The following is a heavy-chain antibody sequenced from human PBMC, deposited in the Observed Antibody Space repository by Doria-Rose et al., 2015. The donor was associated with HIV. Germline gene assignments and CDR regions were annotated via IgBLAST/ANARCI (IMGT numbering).Heavy chain of an antibody. CDR3: ARIKSSRWYHKYYFDF. D-gene: IGHD6-13*01. J-gene: IGHJ4*02. CDR1: GVSLSSPGMG. V-gene: IGHV2-26*01. CDR2: IYSDDTR. Sequence: QITLKESGPVLVKPTETPTLTCTVSGVSLSSPGMGVSWIRQPPGQALEWLAHIYSDDTRSYTTSLKSRLTISRGTSKSQVVLTMTDMDPVDTATYYCARIKSSRWYHKYYFDFWGQGTLVIVSA.